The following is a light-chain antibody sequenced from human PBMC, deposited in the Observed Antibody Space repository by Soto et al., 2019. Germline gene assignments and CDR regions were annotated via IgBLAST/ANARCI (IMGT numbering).Light chain of an antibody. CDR1: SSGLGGYNY. V-gene: IGLV2-8*01. J-gene: IGLJ3*02. CDR2: EVS. Sequence: QSALTQPPSASGSPGQSVTISCTGTSSGLGGYNYVSWYQQHPGKAPKLVIYEVSKRPSGVPDRFSGAKSGNTASLTVSGLQTEDEGDYYCSSNAGSNDLRVFGGGTKLTVL. CDR3: SSNAGSNDLRV.